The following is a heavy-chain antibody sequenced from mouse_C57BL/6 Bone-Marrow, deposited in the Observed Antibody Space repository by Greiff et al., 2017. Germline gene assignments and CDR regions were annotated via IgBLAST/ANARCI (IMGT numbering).Heavy chain of an antibody. CDR3: ARSRNPYKDAMDY. CDR1: GYTFTSYW. D-gene: IGHD1-3*01. Sequence: QVQLQQPGAELVKPGASVKLSCKASGYTFTSYWMHWVKQRPGQGLEWIGMIHPNSGSTNYNEKFKSKATLTVDKSSSTAYMQLSSLTSEESAVYYCARSRNPYKDAMDYWGQGTSVTVSS. J-gene: IGHJ4*01. V-gene: IGHV1-64*01. CDR2: IHPNSGST.